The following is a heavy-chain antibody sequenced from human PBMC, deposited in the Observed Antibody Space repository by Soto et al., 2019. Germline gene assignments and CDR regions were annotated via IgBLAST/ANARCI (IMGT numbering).Heavy chain of an antibody. Sequence: SETLSLTCTVSGGSISSGGYYWSWIRQHPGKGLEWIGYIYYSGSTYYNPSLKSRVTISVDTSKNQFSLKLSSVTAADTAVYYCASSRRYFDWLLWAPRILDYWGQGTLVTVSS. CDR3: ASSRRYFDWLLWAPRILDY. J-gene: IGHJ4*02. V-gene: IGHV4-31*03. D-gene: IGHD3-9*01. CDR1: GGSISSGGYY. CDR2: IYYSGST.